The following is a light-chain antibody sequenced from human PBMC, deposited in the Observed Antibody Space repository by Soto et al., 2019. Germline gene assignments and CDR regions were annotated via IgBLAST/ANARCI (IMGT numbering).Light chain of an antibody. CDR3: QQYARSPLT. Sequence: EIVLTQSPGTLSLSSGERATLSCRASQSVRTNYLAWYQQKPGQAPRLLIYGASSRATGIPDRFGGRGSGTDFTLTSSRLEAEDFAVYYCQQYARSPLTFGGVTKVEIK. V-gene: IGKV3-20*01. CDR2: GAS. J-gene: IGKJ4*01. CDR1: QSVRTNY.